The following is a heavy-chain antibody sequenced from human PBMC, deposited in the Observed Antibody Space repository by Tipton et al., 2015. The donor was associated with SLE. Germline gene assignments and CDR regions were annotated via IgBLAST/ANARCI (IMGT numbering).Heavy chain of an antibody. J-gene: IGHJ3*02. V-gene: IGHV3-23*01. CDR3: AKLPTSFAGIAAADDAFDI. CDR2: IGDSGENT. Sequence: SLRLSCAASGFSFSNYALGWVRQAPGKGLEWVSSIGDSGENTYYGDSVKGRFTISRDSPKNTLYLQMNSLRAEDTAIYFCAKLPTSFAGIAAADDAFDIWGQGTMVTVSS. D-gene: IGHD6-13*01. CDR1: GFSFSNYA.